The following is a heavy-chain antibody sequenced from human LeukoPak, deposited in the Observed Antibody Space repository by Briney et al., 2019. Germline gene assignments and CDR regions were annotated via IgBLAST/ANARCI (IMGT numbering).Heavy chain of an antibody. CDR1: GFTCSSYA. J-gene: IGHJ4*02. CDR3: VKGFYSSGSIRGGSFDY. CDR2: LSRNGDSI. D-gene: IGHD3-22*01. Sequence: PWGSVSRSGSASGFTCSSYAMHWLRQAQGKGLEYVSGLSRNGDSIYDADSVKGRLTISRDNSKNTLYLQMSSLRAEDTAVYYCVKGFYSSGSIRGGSFDYWGQGTL. V-gene: IGHV3-64D*06.